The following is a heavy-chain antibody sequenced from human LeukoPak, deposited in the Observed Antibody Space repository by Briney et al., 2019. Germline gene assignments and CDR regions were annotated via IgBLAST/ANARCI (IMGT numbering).Heavy chain of an antibody. D-gene: IGHD3-22*01. V-gene: IGHV4-59*11. J-gene: IGHJ3*01. Sequence: PSETLSLTCTVSGGSLTGHDWNWIRHSPRKGLEWSGYIYYSGSTKYNPSLKSRVSMSVDTSNSQSSLTLRSLTAEDTAVYYCARVLRIDDYYSTIGYAFDLWGQGTMVTVSS. CDR2: IYYSGST. CDR1: GGSLTGHD. CDR3: ARVLRIDDYYSTIGYAFDL.